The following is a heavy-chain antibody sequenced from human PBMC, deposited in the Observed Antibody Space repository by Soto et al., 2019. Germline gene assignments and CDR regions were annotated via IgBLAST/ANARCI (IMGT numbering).Heavy chain of an antibody. J-gene: IGHJ2*01. CDR3: VRILQYFGAPRAYFDL. CDR2: IQSKADGGTA. V-gene: IGHV3-15*07. CDR1: GFTFSNAW. D-gene: IGHD3-10*01. Sequence: GGSLRLSCAASGFTFSNAWMNWVRQAPGKGLEWVGRIQSKADGGTAEYGTPLKGRATISRDDSTNTLDLLMNNLKTEDTGVYFCVRILQYFGAPRAYFDLWGRGTLVTVSS.